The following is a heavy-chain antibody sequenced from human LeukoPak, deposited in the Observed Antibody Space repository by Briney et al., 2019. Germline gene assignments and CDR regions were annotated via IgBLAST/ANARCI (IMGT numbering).Heavy chain of an antibody. CDR3: ATGYSSGWYGRLDY. D-gene: IGHD6-19*01. V-gene: IGHV3-30*02. CDR2: IRYDGSNK. Sequence: PGGSLRLSCAASGFTISSYGMHWVRQAPGKGLEWVAFIRYDGSNKYYADSVKARFTLSRDNSKNTMYLQMNTLRAEDTAVYYCATGYSSGWYGRLDYWGQGTLVTVSS. J-gene: IGHJ4*02. CDR1: GFTISSYG.